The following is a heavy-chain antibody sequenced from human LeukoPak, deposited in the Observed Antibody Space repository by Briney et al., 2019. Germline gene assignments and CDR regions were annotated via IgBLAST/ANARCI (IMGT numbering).Heavy chain of an antibody. J-gene: IGHJ4*02. D-gene: IGHD6-19*01. CDR1: GVSISTSNW. CDR2: IYHSGST. Sequence: PSGTLSLTCAVSGVSISTSNWWSWVRQPPGKGLEWIGEIYHSGSTNYNPSLKSRVTISVDESNNHFSLNLTSVTAADTAVYYCASQRLGLDYWGQGTLATVSS. V-gene: IGHV4-4*02. CDR3: ASQRLGLDY.